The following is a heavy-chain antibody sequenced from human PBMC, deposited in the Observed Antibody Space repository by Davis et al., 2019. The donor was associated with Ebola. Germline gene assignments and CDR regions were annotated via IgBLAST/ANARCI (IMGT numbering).Heavy chain of an antibody. V-gene: IGHV3-48*02. CDR2: ISSSSSTI. CDR3: AREVVPAAILYYYGMDV. CDR1: GFTFSSYS. J-gene: IGHJ6*02. D-gene: IGHD2-2*02. Sequence: GESLKISCAASGFTFSSYSMNWVRQAPGKGLEWVSYISSSSSTIYYADSVKGRFTISRDNAKNSLYLQMNSLRDEDTAVYYCAREVVPAAILYYYGMDVWGQGTTVTVSS.